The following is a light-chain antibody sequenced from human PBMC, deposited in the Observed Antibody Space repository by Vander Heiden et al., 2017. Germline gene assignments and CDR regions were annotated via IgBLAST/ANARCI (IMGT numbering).Light chain of an antibody. Sequence: QAVGSQERSLTVSPGGTVTLTCGSRAGAVATGHYPYWLPQQPAHAPSTHIDATQSKRSWAPARFSGSRRGGKAALTLSGAQPEDEAEYYCLIVYSGVVVVGGGTKLTVL. CDR1: AGAVATGHY. CDR3: LIVYSGVVV. V-gene: IGLV7-46*01. J-gene: IGLJ2*01. CDR2: ATQ.